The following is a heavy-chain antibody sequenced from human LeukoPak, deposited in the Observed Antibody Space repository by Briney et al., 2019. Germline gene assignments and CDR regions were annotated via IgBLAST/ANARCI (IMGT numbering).Heavy chain of an antibody. CDR1: GFTFSSYW. D-gene: IGHD6-13*01. CDR3: ARDGQQLGF. Sequence: PGGSLRLSCVASGFTFSSYWVSWVRQAPGKGLEWVANIKQDGSEKYYVDSVKGRFTISRDNAKNSLYLQMNSLRVEDTAVYYCARDGQQLGFWGQGTLVIVSS. V-gene: IGHV3-7*04. CDR2: IKQDGSEK. J-gene: IGHJ4*02.